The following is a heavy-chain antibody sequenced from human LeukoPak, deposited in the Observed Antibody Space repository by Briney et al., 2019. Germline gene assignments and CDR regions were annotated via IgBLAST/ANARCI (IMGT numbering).Heavy chain of an antibody. CDR2: INPNSGGT. J-gene: IGHJ4*02. Sequence: GASVTVSCTASGYTFTGYYMHWVRQAPGQGLEWMGWINPNSGGTNYAQKFQGRVTMTRDTSISTAYMELSRLRSDDTAVYYCARDAEGYSYGIDYWGQGTLVTVSS. CDR1: GYTFTGYY. V-gene: IGHV1-2*02. CDR3: ARDAEGYSYGIDY. D-gene: IGHD5-18*01.